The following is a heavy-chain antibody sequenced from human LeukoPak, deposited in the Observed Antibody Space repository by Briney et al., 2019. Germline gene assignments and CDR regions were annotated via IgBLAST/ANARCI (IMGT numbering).Heavy chain of an antibody. V-gene: IGHV3-7*05. D-gene: IGHD2-15*01. CDR1: GLXFSTYW. J-gene: IGHJ4*02. CDR3: AGPTYCSGGSCRIFDY. CDR2: IKQDGSEK. Sequence: PGGSLRLSCVASGLXFSTYWISWVRQAPGEGLEWVANIKQDGSEKYYVDSVKGRFTISRDNAKNSLYLQMTSLRAEDTAVYYCAGPTYCSGGSCRIFDYWGQGTLVTVSS.